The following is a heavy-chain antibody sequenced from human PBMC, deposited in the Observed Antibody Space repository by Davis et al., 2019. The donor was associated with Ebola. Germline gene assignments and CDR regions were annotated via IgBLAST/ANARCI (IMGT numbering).Heavy chain of an antibody. V-gene: IGHV3-48*04. Sequence: PGGSLRLSCVASGMTFSSYSMNWVRQAPGKGLEWDSYISGSATSTFYADSVKGRFTISRDNARDSLYLQMDSLGVEDTAIYYWARDAFSLSRYDTEDHWGQGTLVTVSS. D-gene: IGHD3-9*01. J-gene: IGHJ4*02. CDR2: ISGSATST. CDR3: ARDAFSLSRYDTEDH. CDR1: GMTFSSYS.